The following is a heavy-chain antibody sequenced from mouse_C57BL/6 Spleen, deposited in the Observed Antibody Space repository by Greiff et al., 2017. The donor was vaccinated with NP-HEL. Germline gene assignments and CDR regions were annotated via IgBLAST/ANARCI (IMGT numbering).Heavy chain of an antibody. J-gene: IGHJ2*01. CDR2: INPGSGGT. CDR3: ARGRKEFDY. V-gene: IGHV1-54*01. Sequence: VQLQQSGAELVRPGTSVKVSCKASGYAFTNYLIEWVKQRPGQGLEWIGVINPGSGGTNYNEKFKGKATLTADKSSSTAYMQLSSLTSEDSAVYFCARGRKEFDYWGQGTTLTVSS. CDR1: GYAFTNYL.